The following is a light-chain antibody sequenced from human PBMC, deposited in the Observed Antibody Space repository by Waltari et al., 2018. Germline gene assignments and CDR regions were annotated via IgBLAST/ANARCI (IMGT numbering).Light chain of an antibody. CDR2: GAS. CDR3: QQYHSVPFT. J-gene: IGKJ4*01. CDR1: QSVVFNSNNKNY. V-gene: IGKV4-1*01. Sequence: DIVMTQYPDALAVSLGEWAAINCKSSQSVVFNSNNKNYIAWYQKKPGQPPKLLIYGASTRDAGVPDRFSGSGSETDFTLTISSLQPEDVAVYYCQQYHSVPFTFGGGTKVEIQ.